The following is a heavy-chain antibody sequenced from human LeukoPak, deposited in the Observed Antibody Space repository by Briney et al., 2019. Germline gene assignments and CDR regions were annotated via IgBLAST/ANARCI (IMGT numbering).Heavy chain of an antibody. CDR1: GFTFSDYY. D-gene: IGHD2-15*01. J-gene: IGHJ4*01. CDR2: ISSSGSTI. CDR3: AKAPVTSCRGAFCYPFDY. Sequence: GGSLRLSCAASGFTFSDYYMSWIRQAPGKGLEWVSYISSSGSTIYYANSVKGRFTISRDNAKNSLYLQMNSLRAEDTAVYYCAKAPVTSCRGAFCYPFDYWGQGTLVTVSS. V-gene: IGHV3-11*01.